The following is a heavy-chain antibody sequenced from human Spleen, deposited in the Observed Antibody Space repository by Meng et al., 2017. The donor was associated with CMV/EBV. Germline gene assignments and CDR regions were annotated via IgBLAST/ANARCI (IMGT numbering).Heavy chain of an antibody. CDR2: IYSGGST. D-gene: IGHD2-2*02. V-gene: IGHV3-53*01. J-gene: IGHJ6*02. CDR1: GFTVSSNY. CDR3: ARMAGGVPAAITGRSPKHYYYYGMDV. Sequence: GGSLRLSCAASGFTVSSNYMSWVRQAPGKGLEWVSVIYSGGSTYYADSVKGRFTISRDNSKNTLYLQMNSLRAEDTAVYYCARMAGGVPAAITGRSPKHYYYYGMDVWGQGTTVTVSS.